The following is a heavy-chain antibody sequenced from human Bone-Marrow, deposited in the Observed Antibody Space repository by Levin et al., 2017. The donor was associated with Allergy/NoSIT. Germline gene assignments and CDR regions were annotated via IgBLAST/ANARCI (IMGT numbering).Heavy chain of an antibody. V-gene: IGHV3-74*01. Sequence: GESLKISCAASGFTFSSYWMQWVRQPPGKGLVWVSRINSDGSSTSYADSVKGRFTISRDNAKNTLYLQMNSLRAEDTAVYYCARLKVVPSHNLGFGGQGTLVTVSS. J-gene: IGHJ4*02. CDR2: INSDGSST. D-gene: IGHD2-2*01. CDR3: ARLKVVPSHNLGF. CDR1: GFTFSSYW.